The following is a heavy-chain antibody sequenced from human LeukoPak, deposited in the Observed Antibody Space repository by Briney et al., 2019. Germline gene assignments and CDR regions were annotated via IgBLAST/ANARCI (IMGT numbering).Heavy chain of an antibody. Sequence: ASVKVSCKASGYTFINYGITWVRQAPGQGLEWMGWISAYNSAYNGNTHYAQKLQGRVTMTTDTSTNTGYMELRSLRSEDTAVYYCASSRNYCSGGSCYDPWGQGTLVTVSS. D-gene: IGHD2-15*01. CDR1: GYTFINYG. CDR2: ISAYNSAYNGNT. J-gene: IGHJ5*02. V-gene: IGHV1-18*01. CDR3: ASSRNYCSGGSCYDP.